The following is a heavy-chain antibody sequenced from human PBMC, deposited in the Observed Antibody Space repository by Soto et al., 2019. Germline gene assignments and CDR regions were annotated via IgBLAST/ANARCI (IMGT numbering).Heavy chain of an antibody. Sequence: GSLQVTCTCSVTRCSTFSGILLRQSGGKGLEWLGRVDPTDSYIDYSPSFQGHVTISADKSISTAYLQWSSLKASDTAMYYCARDSIKTSENYFTCYTVPIDLWGQGTMVTVSS. CDR3: ARDSIKTSENYFTCYTVPIDL. CDR1: VTRCSTFS. D-gene: IGHD2-2*02. V-gene: IGHV5-10-1*01. J-gene: IGHJ4*01. CDR2: VDPTDSYI.